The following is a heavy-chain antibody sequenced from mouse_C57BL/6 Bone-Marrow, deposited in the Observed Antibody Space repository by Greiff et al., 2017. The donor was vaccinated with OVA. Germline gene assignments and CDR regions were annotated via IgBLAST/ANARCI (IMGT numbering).Heavy chain of an antibody. D-gene: IGHD2-4*01. Sequence: EVQLQQSGPVLVKPGASVKMSCKASGYTFTDYYMNWVKQSHGKSLEWIGVINPYNGGTSYNQKFKGKATLTVDKSSSTAYMELNSLTSEDSAVYYCARDDYDVDYWGQGTSVTVSS. V-gene: IGHV1-19*01. J-gene: IGHJ4*01. CDR2: INPYNGGT. CDR1: GYTFTDYY. CDR3: ARDDYDVDY.